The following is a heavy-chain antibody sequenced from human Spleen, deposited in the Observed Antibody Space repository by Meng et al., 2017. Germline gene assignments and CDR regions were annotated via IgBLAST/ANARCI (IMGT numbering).Heavy chain of an antibody. V-gene: IGHV4-34*01. D-gene: IGHD4-11*01. CDR2: INHSGST. J-gene: IGHJ4*02. CDR1: GGSFSDYY. Sequence: VQHQEWGAGLLKPSGPLPLTCVVSGGSFSDYYWSWIRQRPGKGLEWIGEINHSGSTNYNPSLESRATISVDTSQNNLSLKLSSVTAADSAVYYCARGPTTMAHDFDYWGQGTLVTVSS. CDR3: ARGPTTMAHDFDY.